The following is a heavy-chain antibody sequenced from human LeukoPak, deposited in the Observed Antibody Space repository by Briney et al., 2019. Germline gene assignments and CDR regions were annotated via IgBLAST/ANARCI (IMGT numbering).Heavy chain of an antibody. CDR2: IGGSSTSL. CDR3: ARVSRGSYHFDY. J-gene: IGHJ4*02. V-gene: IGHV3-21*01. CDR1: GFTFSTYA. Sequence: GGSLRLSCAASGFTFSTYAMNWVRQAPGEGLEWVSSIGGSSTSLYYADSLKGRFTISRDNAKNSLYLQLNSLRAEDTAVYYCARVSRGSYHFDYWGQGALVTVSS. D-gene: IGHD1-26*01.